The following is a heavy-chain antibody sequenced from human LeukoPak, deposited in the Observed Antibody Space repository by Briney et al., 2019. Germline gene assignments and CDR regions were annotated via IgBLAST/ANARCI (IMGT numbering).Heavy chain of an antibody. D-gene: IGHD3-10*01. J-gene: IGHJ4*02. CDR3: AGDYTLGSYRFDY. CDR1: GDSFSSYS. V-gene: IGHV4-59*12. Sequence: SETLSLTCTVSGDSFSSYSWSWVRQPPGRGLEWIGYIYYSGSTTYNPSLKTRLTMSLDTSKKQFSLRLNSVTAADTAVYYCAGDYTLGSYRFDYWGQGALVTVSS. CDR2: IYYSGST.